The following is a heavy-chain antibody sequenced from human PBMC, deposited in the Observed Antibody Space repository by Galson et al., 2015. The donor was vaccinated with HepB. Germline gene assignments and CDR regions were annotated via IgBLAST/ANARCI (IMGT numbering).Heavy chain of an antibody. D-gene: IGHD3-10*01. CDR3: ARASPAVRGVIGHFDL. J-gene: IGHJ2*01. V-gene: IGHV1-3*01. Sequence: SVKVSCKASGYTFTSYAMHWVRQAPGQRLEWMGWINAGNGNTKYSQKFQGRVTITRDTSASTAYMELSSLRSEDTAVYYCARASPAVRGVIGHFDLWGRGTLVTVSS. CDR2: INAGNGNT. CDR1: GYTFTSYA.